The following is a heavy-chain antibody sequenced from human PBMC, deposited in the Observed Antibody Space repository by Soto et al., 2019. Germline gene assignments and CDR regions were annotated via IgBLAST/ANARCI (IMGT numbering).Heavy chain of an antibody. D-gene: IGHD3-10*01. CDR3: ARGRQWFAEPQFDD. V-gene: IGHV4-4*02. CDR2: IYHTGGT. J-gene: IGHJ4*02. CDR1: RVSINNPNW. Sequence: PSETLSLTCAVSRVSINNPNWWTWVRQPPGKGLEWIGEIYHTGGTNYNPSLKSRVTISLDRSKNQFSLNVTSVTAADTAVYYCARGRQWFAEPQFDDWGQGTLVTVSS.